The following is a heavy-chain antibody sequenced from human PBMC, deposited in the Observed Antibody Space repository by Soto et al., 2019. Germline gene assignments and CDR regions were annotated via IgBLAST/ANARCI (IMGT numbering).Heavy chain of an antibody. D-gene: IGHD6-13*01. Sequence: QVQLVQSGAEVKKPGASVKVSCKASGYTFTSYGISWVRQATGQGLEWMGWISAYNGNTNSAQKLQGRVTMTTDTSTSTAYMELRSLSSDDTAVYYCARATPPGYSSSWYSDYWGQGTLVTVSS. CDR3: ARATPPGYSSSWYSDY. V-gene: IGHV1-18*01. CDR2: ISAYNGNT. CDR1: GYTFTSYG. J-gene: IGHJ4*02.